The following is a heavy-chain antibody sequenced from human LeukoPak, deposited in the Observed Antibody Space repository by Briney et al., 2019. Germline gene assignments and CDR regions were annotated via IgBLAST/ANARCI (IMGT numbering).Heavy chain of an antibody. V-gene: IGHV1-69*05. CDR3: ARDIVGANALRFDP. CDR2: IIPIFGTA. D-gene: IGHD1-26*01. Sequence: SVKVSCKASGGTFSSYAISWVRQAPGQGLEWMGGIIPIFGTANYAQKFQGRVTMTRDTSTSTVYMELSSLRSEDTAVYYCARDIVGANALRFDPWGQGTLVTVSS. J-gene: IGHJ5*02. CDR1: GGTFSSYA.